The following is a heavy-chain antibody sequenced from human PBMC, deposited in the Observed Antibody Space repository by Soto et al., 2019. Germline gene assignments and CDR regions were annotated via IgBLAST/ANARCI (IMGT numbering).Heavy chain of an antibody. V-gene: IGHV3-21*01. J-gene: IGHJ6*01. CDR2: ISSSSSYI. CDR1: GFTFSSYS. D-gene: IGHD5-18*01. Sequence: EVQLVESGGGLVKPGGSLRLSCAASGFTFSSYSMNWVRQAPGKGLEWVSSISSSSSYIYYADSVKGRFTISRDNAKNSLYLQMNSLRAEDTAVYYCARQGDIQLWAPRGMDVWGQGTTVTVSS. CDR3: ARQGDIQLWAPRGMDV.